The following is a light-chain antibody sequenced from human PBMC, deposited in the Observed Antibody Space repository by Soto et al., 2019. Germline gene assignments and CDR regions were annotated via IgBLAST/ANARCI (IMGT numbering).Light chain of an antibody. CDR3: MQALQTPWT. J-gene: IGKJ1*01. CDR2: LGS. CDR1: QXLLHSNGYNY. Sequence: DIVMTQSPLSLPVTPGEPASISCRSIQXLLHSNGYNYLDWYLQKPGQSPQLLIYLGSNRASGVPDRFSGSGSGTDFTLKISRVEAEDVGVYYCMQALQTPWTFGQGTKVDI. V-gene: IGKV2-28*01.